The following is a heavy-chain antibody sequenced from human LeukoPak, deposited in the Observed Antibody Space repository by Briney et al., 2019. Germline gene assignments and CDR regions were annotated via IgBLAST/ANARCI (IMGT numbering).Heavy chain of an antibody. V-gene: IGHV4-59*08. CDR2: IYYSGST. Sequence: SGTLSLTCPVSGGSISSYYWGWIRQPPGKGLEWIGYIYYSGSTNYNPSLKSRVTISVDTSKNQFSLKLSSVTAADTAVYYCARSFYDYVWGSYRPYYFDYWGQGTLVTVSS. CDR1: GGSISSYY. D-gene: IGHD3-16*02. CDR3: ARSFYDYVWGSYRPYYFDY. J-gene: IGHJ4*02.